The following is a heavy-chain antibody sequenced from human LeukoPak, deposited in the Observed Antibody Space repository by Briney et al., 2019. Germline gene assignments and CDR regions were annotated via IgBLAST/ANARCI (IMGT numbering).Heavy chain of an antibody. J-gene: IGHJ5*02. Sequence: ASVKVSCKASGYTFTTYDINWVRQATGQGLEWMGWISAYNGNTNYAQKLQGRVTMTTDTSTSTAYMELRSLRSDDTAVYYCARDRDNYGSGSYSVNWFDPWGQGTLVTVSS. D-gene: IGHD3-10*01. CDR2: ISAYNGNT. V-gene: IGHV1-18*01. CDR1: GYTFTTYD. CDR3: ARDRDNYGSGSYSVNWFDP.